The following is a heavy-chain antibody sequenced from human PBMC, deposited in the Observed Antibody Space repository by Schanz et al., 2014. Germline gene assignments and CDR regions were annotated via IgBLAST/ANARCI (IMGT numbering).Heavy chain of an antibody. CDR1: GYTFTGYY. Sequence: QVQLVQSGAEVKKPGASVKVSCQASGYTFTGYYMHWVRQAPGQGIEWMGQINPNSGATIYAQNFQGRVTMTRDTSISTACMELSRLRSDDTAVYYCARGLVRYFAYWGQGTLVTVSS. CDR2: INPNSGAT. D-gene: IGHD2-8*02. J-gene: IGHJ4*02. V-gene: IGHV1-2*06. CDR3: ARGLVRYFAY.